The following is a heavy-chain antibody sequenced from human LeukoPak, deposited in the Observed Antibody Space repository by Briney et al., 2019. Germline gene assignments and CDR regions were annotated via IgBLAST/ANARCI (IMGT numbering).Heavy chain of an antibody. CDR2: ISAYNGNT. V-gene: IGHV1-18*01. J-gene: IGHJ4*02. CDR3: ARDLWINYDSSGYHY. Sequence: EASVKVSCKASGYTFTSYGISWVRQAPGQGLEWMGWISAYNGNTNYAQKLQGRVTMTTDTSTSTAYMELRSLRSDDTAVYYCARDLWINYDSSGYHYWGQGTLVTVSS. D-gene: IGHD3-22*01. CDR1: GYTFTSYG.